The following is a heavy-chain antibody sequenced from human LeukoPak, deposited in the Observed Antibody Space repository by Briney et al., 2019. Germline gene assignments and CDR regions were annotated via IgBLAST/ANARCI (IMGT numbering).Heavy chain of an antibody. J-gene: IGHJ4*02. CDR2: ISSGSSTT. D-gene: IGHD6-13*01. V-gene: IGHV3-48*01. Sequence: GGSLRLSCAASGFTFSSYSMNWVRQAPGKGLEWVSYISSGSSTTYYADSVKGRFTISRDNAKSSLYLQMNSLRVEDTAVYYCARERYSSMWYPEYWGQGTLVTVSS. CDR1: GFTFSSYS. CDR3: ARERYSSMWYPEY.